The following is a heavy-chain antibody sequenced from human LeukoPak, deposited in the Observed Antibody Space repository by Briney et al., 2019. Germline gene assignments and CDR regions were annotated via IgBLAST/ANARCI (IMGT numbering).Heavy chain of an antibody. CDR1: GFTFSSYA. CDR2: ISYDGSNQ. Sequence: GGSLRLSCTASGFTFSSYAIHWVRQAPGKGLEWVALISYDGSNQYYADSVKGRFTISRDNSKNTLYLQMNSLRAEDTAVYYCARDSSGYYLDYWGQGTLVTVSS. CDR3: ARDSSGYYLDY. D-gene: IGHD3-22*01. V-gene: IGHV3-30-3*01. J-gene: IGHJ4*02.